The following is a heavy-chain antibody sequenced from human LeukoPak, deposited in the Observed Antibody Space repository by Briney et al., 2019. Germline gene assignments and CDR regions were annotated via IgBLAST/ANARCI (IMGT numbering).Heavy chain of an antibody. CDR1: GFTFSDYY. CDR2: INHSGST. V-gene: IGHV4-34*01. J-gene: IGHJ6*03. D-gene: IGHD3-16*01. Sequence: GSLRLSCAAAGFTFSDYYMSWIRQPPGKGLERIGEINHSGSTNYNPSLKSRVTISVDTSKNQFSLKLSSVTAADTAVYYCARGGGSYYMDVWGKGTTVTVSS. CDR3: ARGGGSYYMDV.